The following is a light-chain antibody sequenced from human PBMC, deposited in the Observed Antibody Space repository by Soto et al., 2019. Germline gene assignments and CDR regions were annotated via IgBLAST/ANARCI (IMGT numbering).Light chain of an antibody. V-gene: IGKV3-11*01. CDR1: QSVSSH. J-gene: IGKJ3*01. CDR3: QQRSNWPPEFT. Sequence: EIVLTQSPATLSLSPGERATLSCRASQSVSSHLTWYQQKPGQAPRLLIYDASNRATGIPDRFSGSGSGTDFTLTISRLAPEDFAIYYCQQRSNWPPEFTFGPGTKVDIK. CDR2: DAS.